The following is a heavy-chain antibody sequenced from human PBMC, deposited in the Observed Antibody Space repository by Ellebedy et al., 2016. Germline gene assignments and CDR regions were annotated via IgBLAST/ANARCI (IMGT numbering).Heavy chain of an antibody. CDR3: AKLARQLDY. CDR2: IRQDGSEK. D-gene: IGHD1-7*01. Sequence: GESLKISXAASGFTFSSYWMSWVRRAPGKGLEWVANIRQDGSEKYYVDSVKGRFTISRDNAKNSLYLQMNSLRAEDTAVYYCAKLARQLDYWGQGTLVTVSS. V-gene: IGHV3-7*02. J-gene: IGHJ4*02. CDR1: GFTFSSYW.